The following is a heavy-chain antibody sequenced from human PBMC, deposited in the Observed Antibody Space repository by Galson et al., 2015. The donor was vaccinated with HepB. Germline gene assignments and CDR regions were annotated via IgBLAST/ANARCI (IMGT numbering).Heavy chain of an antibody. Sequence: SLRLSCAASGFTFSSYGMHWVRQAPGKALEWVAVIWYDGSNKYYADSVKGRFTISRDNSKNTLYLQMNSLRAEDTAVYYCARGLALFSSGYYYRVPYDAFDNWGQGTMVTVSS. V-gene: IGHV3-33*01. CDR1: GFTFSSYG. D-gene: IGHD3-22*01. CDR3: ARGLALFSSGYYYRVPYDAFDN. J-gene: IGHJ3*02. CDR2: IWYDGSNK.